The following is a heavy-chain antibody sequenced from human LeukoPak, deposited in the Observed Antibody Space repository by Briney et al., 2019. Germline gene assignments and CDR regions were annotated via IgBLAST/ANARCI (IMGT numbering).Heavy chain of an antibody. Sequence: GGSLRLSCAASGFTFSSYWVNWVRQAPGKGLEWVSSISTSSSYIYYADSVKGRFIISRDNAKNSLYLQMNSLRAEDTAVYYCARDPPILTGPYYYYMDVWGKGTTVTISS. J-gene: IGHJ6*03. CDR2: ISTSSSYI. CDR3: ARDPPILTGPYYYYMDV. V-gene: IGHV3-21*06. D-gene: IGHD3-9*01. CDR1: GFTFSSYW.